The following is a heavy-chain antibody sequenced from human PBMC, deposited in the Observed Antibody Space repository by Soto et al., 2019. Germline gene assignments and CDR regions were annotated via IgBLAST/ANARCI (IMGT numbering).Heavy chain of an antibody. V-gene: IGHV4-39*01. CDR1: GGSFTSTNYF. D-gene: IGHD4-4*01. Sequence: PSETLSLTCTVSGGSFTSTNYFWGWIRQPPGKGLEWIGYMYYNGNTFYSPSLKSRVTMSVDTSKRQFSLELSSVTAADTALYYCARYFLPRRMTTPILGFDPGGQGTLVTVSS. CDR2: MYYNGNT. J-gene: IGHJ5*02. CDR3: ARYFLPRRMTTPILGFDP.